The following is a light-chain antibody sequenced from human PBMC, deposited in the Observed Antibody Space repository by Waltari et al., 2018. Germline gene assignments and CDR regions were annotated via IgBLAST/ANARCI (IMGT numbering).Light chain of an antibody. CDR2: DVS. V-gene: IGLV2-14*01. CDR1: RSDVGGYNY. CDR3: GSYTSDSSVV. Sequence: QSALTQPASVSGSPGQSITISCTGTRSDVGGYNYVSWYQQHPDKVPKLIIYDVSNRPSVISNRFSGSKSGNTASLTISVLQAEDEADYFCGSYTSDSSVVFGGGTRLTVL. J-gene: IGLJ2*01.